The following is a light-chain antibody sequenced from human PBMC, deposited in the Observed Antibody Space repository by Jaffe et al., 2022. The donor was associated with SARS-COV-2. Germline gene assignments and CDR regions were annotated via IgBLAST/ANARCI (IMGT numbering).Light chain of an antibody. V-gene: IGLV2-18*02. J-gene: IGLJ1*01. CDR2: EVT. CDR1: SSDISSYNR. CDR3: SSYTRNDKYV. Sequence: QSALTQPPSVSGSPGQSITISCTGSSSDISSYNRVSWYQQSPGTAPKLIIYEVTNRPSGIPGRFSGSKSGNTASLTISGLQPEDEADYYCSSYTRNDKYVFGSGTTVTVL.